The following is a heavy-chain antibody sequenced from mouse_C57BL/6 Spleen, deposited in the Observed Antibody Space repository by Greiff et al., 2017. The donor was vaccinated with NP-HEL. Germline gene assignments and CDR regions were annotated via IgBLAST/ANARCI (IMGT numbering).Heavy chain of an antibody. CDR2: IHPNSGST. CDR3: ARSGNYYGSSSGDY. Sequence: QVQLQQPGAELVKPGASVKLSCKASGYTFTSYWMHWVKQRPGQGLEWIGMIHPNSGSTNYNEKFKSKATLTVDKSSSTAYMQLSSLTSEDSAVYYCARSGNYYGSSSGDYWGQGTTLTVSS. CDR1: GYTFTSYW. V-gene: IGHV1-64*01. J-gene: IGHJ2*01. D-gene: IGHD1-1*01.